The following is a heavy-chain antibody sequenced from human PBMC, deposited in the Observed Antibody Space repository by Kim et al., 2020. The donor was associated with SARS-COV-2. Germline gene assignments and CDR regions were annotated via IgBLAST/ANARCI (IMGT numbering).Heavy chain of an antibody. CDR1: GYSFTSYW. CDR2: IYPGDSDT. D-gene: IGHD1-26*01. CDR3: ARRVGATGYYYYGMDV. V-gene: IGHV5-51*01. Sequence: GESLKISCKGSGYSFTSYWIGWVRQMPGKGLEWMGIIYPGDSDTRYSPSFQGQVTISADKSISTAYLQWSSLKASDTAMYYCARRVGATGYYYYGMDVWGQGTTVTVSS. J-gene: IGHJ6*02.